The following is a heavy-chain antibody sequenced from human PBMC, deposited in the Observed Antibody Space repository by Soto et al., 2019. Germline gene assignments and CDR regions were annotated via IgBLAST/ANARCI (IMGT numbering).Heavy chain of an antibody. CDR2: ISYDGSNK. CDR1: GFTFSSYA. Sequence: GGPLRLSCTDSGFTFSSYAMHWVRQAPGKGLEWVAVISYDGSNKYYADSVKGRFTISRDNSKNTLYLQMNSLRAEDTAVYYCARDRGRLYGMDVWGQGTTVTVSS. V-gene: IGHV3-30-3*01. D-gene: IGHD3-10*01. CDR3: ARDRGRLYGMDV. J-gene: IGHJ6*02.